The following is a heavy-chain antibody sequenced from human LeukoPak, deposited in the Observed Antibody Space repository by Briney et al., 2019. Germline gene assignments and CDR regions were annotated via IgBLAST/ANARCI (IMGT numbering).Heavy chain of an antibody. CDR1: GYTFTGYY. V-gene: IGHV1-2*02. CDR3: ARAAAENDH. J-gene: IGHJ4*02. CDR2: INPKTGGT. Sequence: ASVKVSHHASGYTFTGYYMHWVRQAPGQGLEWMGWINPKTGGTSYAQKFQGRVTMTRDTSISTVNMELSRLTSDDTAVYYCARAAAENDHWGQGTLVTVSS.